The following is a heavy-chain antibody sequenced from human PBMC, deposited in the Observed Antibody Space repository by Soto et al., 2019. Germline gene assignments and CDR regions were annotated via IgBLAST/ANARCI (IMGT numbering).Heavy chain of an antibody. Sequence: ASVKVSCKVSGYTLTELSMHWVRQAPGKGLEWMGWISAYNGNTNYAQKLQGRVTMTTDTSTSTAYMELRSLRSDDTAVYYCARIYSGYDLGLNWFDPWGQGTLVTVSS. J-gene: IGHJ5*02. V-gene: IGHV1-18*01. CDR1: GYTLTELS. D-gene: IGHD5-12*01. CDR3: ARIYSGYDLGLNWFDP. CDR2: ISAYNGNT.